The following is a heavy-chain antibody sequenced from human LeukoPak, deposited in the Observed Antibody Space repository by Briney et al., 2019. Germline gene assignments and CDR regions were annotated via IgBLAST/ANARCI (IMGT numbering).Heavy chain of an antibody. D-gene: IGHD2-15*01. CDR2: ISSSGGTM. CDR3: ASRGGTRLYYYYMDV. J-gene: IGHJ6*03. V-gene: IGHV3-11*04. Sequence: PGGSLRLSCAASGFTFSDHHMSWIRQAPGMGLEWVSYISSSGGTMYYADSVKGRFTISRDNAKNSLYLQMNSLRAEDTAVYYCASRGGTRLYYYYMDVWGKGTTVTVSS. CDR1: GFTFSDHH.